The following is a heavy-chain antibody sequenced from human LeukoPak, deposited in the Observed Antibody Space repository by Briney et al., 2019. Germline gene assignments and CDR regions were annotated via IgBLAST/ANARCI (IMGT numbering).Heavy chain of an antibody. CDR3: ARAVTHYYDSSGYRYYFDY. J-gene: IGHJ4*02. Sequence: SETLSLTCTVSGGSISSGSYYWSWIRQPAGKGLEWIGRIYTSGSTNYNPSLKSRVTISVDTSKNQFSLKLGSVTAADTAVYYCARAVTHYYDSSGYRYYFDYWGQGTLVTVSS. CDR2: IYTSGST. V-gene: IGHV4-61*02. CDR1: GGSISSGSYY. D-gene: IGHD3-22*01.